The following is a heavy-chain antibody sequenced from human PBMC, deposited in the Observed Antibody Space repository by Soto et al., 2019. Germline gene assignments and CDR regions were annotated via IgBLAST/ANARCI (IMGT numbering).Heavy chain of an antibody. J-gene: IGHJ4*02. CDR2: IYSGGNT. Sequence: EVQLVESGGGLIQPGGSLRLSCAASGFIVSDSYMTWVRQAPGKGLEWVSIIYSGGNTYYADAVKGRFTISRDNSNNTLYLQMNSLRVEDTAVYYCARERGRRIDYWGQGTLVTVSS. V-gene: IGHV3-53*01. CDR1: GFIVSDSY. CDR3: ARERGRRIDY.